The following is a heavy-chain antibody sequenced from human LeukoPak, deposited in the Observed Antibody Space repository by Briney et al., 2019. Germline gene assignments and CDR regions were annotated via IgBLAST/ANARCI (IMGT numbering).Heavy chain of an antibody. V-gene: IGHV4-39*01. J-gene: IGHJ5*02. D-gene: IGHD3-22*01. CDR2: IYYSGST. CDR1: GGSISSSSYY. CDR3: VGSGYYLYNWFDP. Sequence: SETLSLTCTVSGGSISSSSYYWGWIRQPPGKGLEWIGSIYYSGSTYYNPSLKSRVTISVDTSKNQFSLKLSSVTAADTAVYYCVGSGYYLYNWFDPWGQGTLVTVSS.